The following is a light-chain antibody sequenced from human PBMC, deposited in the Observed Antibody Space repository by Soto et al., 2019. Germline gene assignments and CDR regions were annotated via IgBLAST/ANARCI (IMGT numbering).Light chain of an antibody. CDR2: KAS. V-gene: IGKV1-5*03. CDR1: QSISSW. CDR3: QQYNSYST. Sequence: DIQMTQSPSTLSASVGDRVTITCRASQSISSWLAWYQQKPGKAPKLLIYKASSLESGVPSRFSGSGSGTEFTHTISSLQPDDFATYYCQQYNSYSTFGGETKVEIK. J-gene: IGKJ4*01.